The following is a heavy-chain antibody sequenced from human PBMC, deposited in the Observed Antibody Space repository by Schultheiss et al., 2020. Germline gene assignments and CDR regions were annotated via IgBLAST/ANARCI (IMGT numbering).Heavy chain of an antibody. CDR3: ATLDFIVVVVVPTPNWFDP. CDR1: GFTFSSYG. CDR2: IWYDGSNK. D-gene: IGHD2-15*01. V-gene: IGHV3-30*02. Sequence: GESLKIACAASGFTFSSYGMHWVRQAPGKGLEWVAVIWYDGSNKYYADSVKGRFTISRDNSKNTLYLQMNSLRAEDTAVYYCATLDFIVVVVVPTPNWFDPWGGG. J-gene: IGHJ5*02.